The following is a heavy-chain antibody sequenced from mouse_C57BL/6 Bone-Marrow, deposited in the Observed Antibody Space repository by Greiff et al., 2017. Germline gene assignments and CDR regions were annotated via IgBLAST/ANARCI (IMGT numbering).Heavy chain of an antibody. V-gene: IGHV1-54*01. J-gene: IGHJ2*01. Sequence: VQLVESGAELVRPGTSVKVSCKASGYAFTNYLIEWVKQRPGQGLEWIGVINPGSGGTNYNEKFKGKATLTADKSSSTAYMQLSSLTSEDSAVYFCARLDYSSSLDYWGQGTTLTVSS. CDR2: INPGSGGT. CDR1: GYAFTNYL. CDR3: ARLDYSSSLDY. D-gene: IGHD1-1*01.